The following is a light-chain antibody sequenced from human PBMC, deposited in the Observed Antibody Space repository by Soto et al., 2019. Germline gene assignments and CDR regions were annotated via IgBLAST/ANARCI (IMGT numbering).Light chain of an antibody. CDR1: QATSDS. CDR2: AAS. CDR3: QQFKSYPYT. Sequence: IQLTQSPSSLSASVGDRVTITCRASQATSDSLVWYQQNPGQAPKLLIYAASTLQSGVPSRFSGSGSGTDFTLTISSLHPADFATYYCQQFKSYPYTFGQGTKLEI. J-gene: IGKJ2*01. V-gene: IGKV1-9*01.